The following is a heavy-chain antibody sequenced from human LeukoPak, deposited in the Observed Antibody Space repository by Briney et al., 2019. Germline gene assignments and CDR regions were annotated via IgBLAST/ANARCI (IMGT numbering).Heavy chain of an antibody. D-gene: IGHD3-22*01. CDR2: IKQDGSEK. CDR1: GFTFSSYW. V-gene: IGHV3-7*01. Sequence: GGSLRLSCAASGFTFSSYWMSWVRQAPGKGLEWVANIKQDGSEKYYVDSVKGRFTISRDNAENSLYLQMNSLRAEDTAVYYCARDFVDYDSSGYSYYYMDVWGKGTTVTVSS. J-gene: IGHJ6*03. CDR3: ARDFVDYDSSGYSYYYMDV.